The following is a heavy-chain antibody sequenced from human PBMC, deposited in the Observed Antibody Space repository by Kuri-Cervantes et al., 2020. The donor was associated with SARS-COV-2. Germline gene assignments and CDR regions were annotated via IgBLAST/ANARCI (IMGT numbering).Heavy chain of an antibody. CDR1: GASMSDPMSHYY. CDR3: ATKLFGEHWFDP. CDR2: IFHTGSN. J-gene: IGHJ5*02. V-gene: IGHV4-61*01. Sequence: SETLSLTCTVSGASMSDPMSHYYWNWIRLAPGKGLEWIGYIFHTGSNSQNPSLKSRVTISLDTSKNQFSLSLNSVTPADTAVYYCATKLFGEHWFDPWGRGILVTVSS. D-gene: IGHD3-10*01.